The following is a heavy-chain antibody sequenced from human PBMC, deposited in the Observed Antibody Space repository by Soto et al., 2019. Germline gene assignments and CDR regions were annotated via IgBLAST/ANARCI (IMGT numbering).Heavy chain of an antibody. CDR1: GGTFSSYA. V-gene: IGHV1-69*01. Sequence: QVQLVQSGAEVKKPGSSVKVSCKASGGTFSSYAISWVRQAPGQGLEWMGGIIPIFGTANYAQKFQGRVTITADESTSTAYMELSSQRSEDTAVYYCAKNWNYGSYYYYGMDVWGQGTTVTVSS. J-gene: IGHJ6*02. CDR3: AKNWNYGSYYYYGMDV. CDR2: IIPIFGTA. D-gene: IGHD1-7*01.